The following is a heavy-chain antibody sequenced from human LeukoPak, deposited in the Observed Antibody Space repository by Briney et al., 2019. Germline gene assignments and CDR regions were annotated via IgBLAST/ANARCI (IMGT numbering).Heavy chain of an antibody. CDR1: GGSISSYY. J-gene: IGHJ6*02. Sequence: SETLSLTCTVSGGSISSYYWSWVRQPPGKGLEWIGYIYYSGSTNYNPSLKSRVTISVDTSKNQFSLKLSSVTAADTAVYYCARNHGFWSGPYYYYGMDVWGQGTTVTVSS. CDR2: IYYSGST. CDR3: ARNHGFWSGPYYYYGMDV. V-gene: IGHV4-59*01. D-gene: IGHD3-3*01.